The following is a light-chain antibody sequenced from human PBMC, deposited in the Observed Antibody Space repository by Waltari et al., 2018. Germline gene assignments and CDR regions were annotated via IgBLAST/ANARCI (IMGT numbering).Light chain of an antibody. CDR3: SSYTTSSTVYV. CDR2: DVT. J-gene: IGLJ1*01. V-gene: IGLV2-14*03. Sequence: QSVLTQPASVSGSPGQSITISCTGTSSYVGTYDYVSSYQQHPGKAPKLMIYDVTKRPSGIANRFSGSKSGNTASLTISGLQAEDEADYYCSSYTTSSTVYVFGTGTKVTVL. CDR1: SSYVGTYDY.